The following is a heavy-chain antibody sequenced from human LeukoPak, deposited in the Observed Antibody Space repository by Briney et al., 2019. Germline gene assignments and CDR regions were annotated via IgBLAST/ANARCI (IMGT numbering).Heavy chain of an antibody. CDR3: ASSTYDSSGQFDY. D-gene: IGHD3-22*01. CDR2: IIPIFGTA. V-gene: IGHV1-69*05. Sequence: SVKVSCKASGGTFSSYAISWVRQAPGQGLEWMGGIIPIFGTANYAQKFQGRVTMTTDTSTSTAYMELRSLRSDDTAVYYCASSTYDSSGQFDYWGQGTLVTVSS. J-gene: IGHJ4*02. CDR1: GGTFSSYA.